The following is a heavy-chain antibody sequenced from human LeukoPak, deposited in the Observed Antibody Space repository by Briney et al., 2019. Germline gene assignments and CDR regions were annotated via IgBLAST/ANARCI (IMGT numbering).Heavy chain of an antibody. CDR3: VRDIDYYDSSGFGGGYYYYYYMDV. V-gene: IGHV1-2*06. Sequence: ASAKVSCKASGYTFIDYHLHWVRQAPGQGLEWMGRINPKSGGTNYAQKFQGRVTMTRDTSISTAYMELSSLRSDDTAVYFCVRDIDYYDSSGFGGGYYYYYYMDVWGRGTTVTVSS. D-gene: IGHD3-22*01. J-gene: IGHJ6*03. CDR2: INPKSGGT. CDR1: GYTFIDYH.